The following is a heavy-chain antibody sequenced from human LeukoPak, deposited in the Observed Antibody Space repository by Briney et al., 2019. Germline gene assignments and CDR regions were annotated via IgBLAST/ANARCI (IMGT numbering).Heavy chain of an antibody. D-gene: IGHD6-19*01. V-gene: IGHV1-46*01. CDR3: ATARVGNSGWYRSFLDF. J-gene: IGHJ1*01. CDR1: GYTFTGYY. Sequence: ASVKVSCKASGYTFTGYYMHWVRQAPGQGLEWVGIINPSDGSANYAQQFQGRVTMTRDTSTSTVYMDLSSLRSEDTAVYYCATARVGNSGWYRSFLDFWGQGTLVTVSS. CDR2: INPSDGSA.